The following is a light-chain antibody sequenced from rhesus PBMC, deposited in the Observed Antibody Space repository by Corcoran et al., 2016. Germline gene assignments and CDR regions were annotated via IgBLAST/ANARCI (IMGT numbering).Light chain of an antibody. CDR1: QGISSY. V-gene: IGKV1-37*01. CDR2: YAS. Sequence: DIQMTQSPSSLSASVGDRVTITCRASQGISSYLAWYQQKPGKAPKPLIYYASNLESGVPSRFSGSGSGTEFTLTIRSLQPEDFATYYCQQYNSVPWTFGQGTKVEIK. J-gene: IGKJ1*01. CDR3: QQYNSVPWT.